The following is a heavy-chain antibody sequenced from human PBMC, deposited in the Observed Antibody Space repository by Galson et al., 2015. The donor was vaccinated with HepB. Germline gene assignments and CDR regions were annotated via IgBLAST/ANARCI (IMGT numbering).Heavy chain of an antibody. V-gene: IGHV3-30*18. CDR2: ISYDGSNK. CDR1: GFTFSSYG. J-gene: IGHJ4*02. D-gene: IGHD6-19*01. Sequence: SLRLSCAASGFTFSSYGMHWVRQAPGKGLEWVAVISYDGSNKYYADSVKGRFTISRDNSKNTLYLQMNSLRAEDTAVYYCANAYSSGWYAGYWGQGTLVTVSS. CDR3: ANAYSSGWYAGY.